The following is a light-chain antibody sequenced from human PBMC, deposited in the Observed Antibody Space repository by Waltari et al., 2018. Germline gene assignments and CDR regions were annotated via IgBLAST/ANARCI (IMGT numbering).Light chain of an antibody. J-gene: IGLJ3*02. Sequence: QSVLTQPPSASGTPGPRVTISCSASNSTLGKKFVHCYQQLAGTAPKLLVYRDDQRPSGVPDRFSGSKSGTSASLAITGLRSDDEADYYCAAWDDSLSGQVLFGGGTKLTVL. V-gene: IGLV1-47*01. CDR2: RDD. CDR1: NSTLGKKF. CDR3: AAWDDSLSGQVL.